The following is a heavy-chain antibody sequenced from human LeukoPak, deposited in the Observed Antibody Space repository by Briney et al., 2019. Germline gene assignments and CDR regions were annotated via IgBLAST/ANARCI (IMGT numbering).Heavy chain of an antibody. CDR3: AGVLRYFDWLLSDAFDI. CDR2: IIPIFGTA. V-gene: IGHV1-69*06. J-gene: IGHJ3*02. Sequence: GASVKVSCKASGGTFSSYAISWVRQAPGQRLEWMGGIIPIFGTANYAQKFQGRVTITADKSTSTAYMELSSLRSEDTAVYYCAGVLRYFDWLLSDAFDIWGQGTMVTVSS. D-gene: IGHD3-9*01. CDR1: GGTFSSYA.